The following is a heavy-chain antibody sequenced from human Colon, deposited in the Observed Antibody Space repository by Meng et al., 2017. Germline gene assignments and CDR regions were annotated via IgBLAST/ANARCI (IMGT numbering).Heavy chain of an antibody. J-gene: IGHJ4*02. CDR1: GGSITTNNG. CDR2: ISYDGSNK. CDR3: ATKAVAGIDDFDY. D-gene: IGHD6-19*01. Sequence: QGQLQASGPGLVKPSGTLSLTCAVSGGSITTNNGWSWVRQAPGKGLEWVAIISYDGSNKSYADSVKGRFTISRDNSKNTLYLQMNSLRDEDTAVYYCATKAVAGIDDFDYWGQGTLVTVSS. V-gene: IGHV3-30*01.